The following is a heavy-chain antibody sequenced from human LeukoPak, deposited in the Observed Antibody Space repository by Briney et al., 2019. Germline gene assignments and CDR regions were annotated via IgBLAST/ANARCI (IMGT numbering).Heavy chain of an antibody. J-gene: IGHJ4*02. V-gene: IGHV4-39*01. CDR1: GGSVSNNNYY. CDR2: LSYSGST. D-gene: IGHD6-13*01. CDR3: ARVLAAAAHFDY. Sequence: SETLSLTCTVSGGSVSNNNYYWGWIRQPPGKGLEWIGSLSYSGSTYYNPSLKSRATISVDTSKNQFSLKVSSVTAADTAVYYCARVLAAAAHFDYWGQGTLVTVSS.